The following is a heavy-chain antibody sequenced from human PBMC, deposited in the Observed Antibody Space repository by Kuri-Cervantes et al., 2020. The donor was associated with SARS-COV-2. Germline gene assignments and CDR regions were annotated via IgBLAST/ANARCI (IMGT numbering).Heavy chain of an antibody. J-gene: IGHJ3*02. V-gene: IGHV3-15*01. CDR2: FKSKAAGGTI. Sequence: GESLKISCVVSGLTFSDAWMSWVRQTPGKGLEWIGRFKSKAAGGTIVYAAPVQGRLTISRDDSGNTLYLQMNSLRAEDTAVYYCAKEQLLFAFDIWGRGTMVTVSS. CDR1: GLTFSDAW. D-gene: IGHD2-2*01. CDR3: AKEQLLFAFDI.